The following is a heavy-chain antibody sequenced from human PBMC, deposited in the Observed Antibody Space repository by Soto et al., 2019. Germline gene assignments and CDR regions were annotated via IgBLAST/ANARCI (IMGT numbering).Heavy chain of an antibody. CDR2: INPNGGST. CDR3: ASPGRSGYYYGMDV. J-gene: IGHJ6*02. D-gene: IGHD3-3*01. CDR1: ADTFTSYY. V-gene: IGHV1-46*01. Sequence: ASVKVSCKAPADTFTSYYIHWVRQAPGHGLEWMGIINPNGGSTRFAQTFQGRITMTTDTSTSTAYMELSSLRSEDTAVYYCASPGRSGYYYGMDVWGQGTTVTVSS.